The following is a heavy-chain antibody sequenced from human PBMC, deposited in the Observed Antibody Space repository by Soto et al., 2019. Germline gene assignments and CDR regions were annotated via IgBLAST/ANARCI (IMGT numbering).Heavy chain of an antibody. V-gene: IGHV1-69*12. CDR1: GGTFSSYA. D-gene: IGHD4-4*01. Sequence: QVQLVQSGAEVKKPGSSVKVSCKASGGTFSSYAISWVRQAPGQGLEWMGGIIPIFGTANYAQKVQGRVTLTADECTSTASMGLSSLRSEDTAVYYCARQDSKAHYYYCMDVWGHGTTVTVSS. CDR2: IIPIFGTA. CDR3: ARQDSKAHYYYCMDV. J-gene: IGHJ6*02.